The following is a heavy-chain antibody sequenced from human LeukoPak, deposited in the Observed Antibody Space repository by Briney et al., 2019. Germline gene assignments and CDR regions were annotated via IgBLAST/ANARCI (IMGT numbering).Heavy chain of an antibody. V-gene: IGHV3-48*01. CDR2: IDARSGIT. Sequence: GGSLRLSCAASGFTFSSYAMSWVRQAPGRVPEWVSYIDARSGITYYADSVQGRFTISRDNAQESVFLQMNSLRADDTAVYYCAKDRYSSSSGGFDYWGQGTLVTVSS. J-gene: IGHJ4*02. CDR1: GFTFSSYA. D-gene: IGHD6-6*01. CDR3: AKDRYSSSSGGFDY.